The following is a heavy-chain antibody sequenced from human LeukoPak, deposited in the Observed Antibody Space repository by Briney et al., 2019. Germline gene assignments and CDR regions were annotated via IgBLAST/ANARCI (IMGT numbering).Heavy chain of an antibody. CDR2: ISHDGSNQ. J-gene: IGHJ4*02. D-gene: IGHD5-18*01. CDR1: RLTFRSNA. Sequence: PGGSLRLSCAASRLTFRSNAMHWVRQAPGKGLEWVAVISHDGSNQYYADSVKGRFTISRDNSKNTLYLQMNSLRAEDTAVYYCAREIIQLPGYFDYWGQGTLVTVSS. CDR3: AREIIQLPGYFDY. V-gene: IGHV3-30*14.